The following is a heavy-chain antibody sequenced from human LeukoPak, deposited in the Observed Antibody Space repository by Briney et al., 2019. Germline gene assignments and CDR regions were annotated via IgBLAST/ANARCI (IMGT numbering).Heavy chain of an antibody. V-gene: IGHV1-18*01. J-gene: IGHJ6*03. CDR1: GYTFTSYG. D-gene: IGHD2-2*01. CDR2: ISAYNGNT. CDR3: ARDNIVVVPAATNYYYYYYMDV. Sequence: ASVKVSCKASGYTFTSYGISWVRQAPGQGLEWMGWISAYNGNTNYAQNLQGRVTMTTDTSTSTAYMELRSLRSDDTAVYYCARDNIVVVPAATNYYYYYYMDVWGKGTTVTVSS.